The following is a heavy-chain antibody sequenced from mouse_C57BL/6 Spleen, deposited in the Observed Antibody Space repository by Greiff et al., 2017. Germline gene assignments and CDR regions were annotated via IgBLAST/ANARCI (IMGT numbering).Heavy chain of an antibody. CDR3: ARGGNYGY. J-gene: IGHJ2*01. D-gene: IGHD2-1*01. CDR1: GYTFTSYG. CDR2: LYPRSGNT. Sequence: QVQLKESGAELARPGASVQLSCKASGYTFTSYGISWVKQRTGQGLGWIGELYPRSGNTYYNEKFKGKATLTADNSSSTAYMELRSLTSEDSAVYFCARGGNYGYWGQGTTLTVSS. V-gene: IGHV1-81*01.